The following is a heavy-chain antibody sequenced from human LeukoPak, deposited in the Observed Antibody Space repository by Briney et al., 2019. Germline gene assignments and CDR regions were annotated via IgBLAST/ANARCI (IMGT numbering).Heavy chain of an antibody. CDR1: GFTFTTYW. J-gene: IGHJ4*02. V-gene: IGHV3-7*01. Sequence: GGSLRLSCAASGFTFTTYWMNWVRQAPGKGLEWVANIKQDGSVKYYVDSVKGRFTISRDNAKNSLYLQMNSLRAEDTAVYYCSGSSGWIIDHWGQGTLVTVSS. CDR2: IKQDGSVK. D-gene: IGHD6-19*01. CDR3: SGSSGWIIDH.